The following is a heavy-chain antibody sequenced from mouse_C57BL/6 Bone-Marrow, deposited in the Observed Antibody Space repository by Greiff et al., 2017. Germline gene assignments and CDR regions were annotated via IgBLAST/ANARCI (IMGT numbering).Heavy chain of an antibody. CDR2: IYPGSGST. Sequence: QVQLQQPGAELVKPGASVKMSCKASGYTFTSYWITWVKQRPGQGLEWIGDIYPGSGSTNYNEKFKSKATLTVDTSSSTAYMQLSRLTSEDSAVYYCARGETQTAQAAYWGQGTLVTVSA. D-gene: IGHD3-2*02. J-gene: IGHJ3*01. V-gene: IGHV1-55*01. CDR3: ARGETQTAQAAY. CDR1: GYTFTSYW.